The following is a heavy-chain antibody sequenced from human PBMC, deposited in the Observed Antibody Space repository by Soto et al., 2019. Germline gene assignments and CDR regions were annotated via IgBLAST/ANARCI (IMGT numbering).Heavy chain of an antibody. J-gene: IGHJ4*02. Sequence: QVHLVQSGAEVKKPGASVKVSCKGSGYDFTTYGITWVRQAPGQGLEWMAWISAHNGNTDYAQKLQGRLTVTRDSSTSTAYMELRSLRSDGTAVYYCARGRYGDYWGQGALVTVSS. D-gene: IGHD1-1*01. CDR1: GYDFTTYG. CDR3: ARGRYGDY. V-gene: IGHV1-18*01. CDR2: ISAHNGNT.